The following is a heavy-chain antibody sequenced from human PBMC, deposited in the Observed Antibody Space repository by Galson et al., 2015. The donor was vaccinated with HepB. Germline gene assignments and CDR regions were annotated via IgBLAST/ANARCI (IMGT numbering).Heavy chain of an antibody. Sequence: SVKVSCKASGYTFTDYFMHWVRQAPGQGLEWIGRINPNTGNTYYAQRFQGRVTMTRDTSISTAFMVLRRLRSDDTAVYYCARVTSKLLVLFDYWGQGTLVTVAS. CDR2: INPNTGNT. CDR3: ARVTSKLLVLFDY. J-gene: IGHJ4*02. D-gene: IGHD3-10*01. CDR1: GYTFTDYF. V-gene: IGHV1-2*06.